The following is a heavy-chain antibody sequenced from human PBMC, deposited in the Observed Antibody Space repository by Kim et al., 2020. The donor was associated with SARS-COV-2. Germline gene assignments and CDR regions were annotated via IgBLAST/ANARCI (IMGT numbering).Heavy chain of an antibody. Sequence: GGSLRLSCAASGFTFSSYAMHWVRQAPGKGLEWVAVISYDGSNKYYADSVKGRFTISRDNSKNTLYLQMNSLRAEDTAVYYCARVRYLRAGFRAGGYKYFDYWGQGTLVTVSS. D-gene: IGHD5-12*01. V-gene: IGHV3-30*04. CDR1: GFTFSSYA. CDR2: ISYDGSNK. J-gene: IGHJ4*02. CDR3: ARVRYLRAGFRAGGYKYFDY.